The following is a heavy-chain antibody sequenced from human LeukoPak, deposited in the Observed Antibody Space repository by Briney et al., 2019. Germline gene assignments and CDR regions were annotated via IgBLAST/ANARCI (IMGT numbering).Heavy chain of an antibody. CDR2: INSDGRST. V-gene: IGHV3-74*01. J-gene: IGHJ4*02. CDR3: ASKGNYDFWSGSES. Sequence: PGGALRLSCAASGFTFSSYWMHWVRQAAGKGLVGVSRINSDGRSTSYADSVQRRFTISRDNAKNTLYLQMNSLRAEDTAVYYCASKGNYDFWSGSESWGQGTLVTVSS. CDR1: GFTFSSYW. D-gene: IGHD3-3*01.